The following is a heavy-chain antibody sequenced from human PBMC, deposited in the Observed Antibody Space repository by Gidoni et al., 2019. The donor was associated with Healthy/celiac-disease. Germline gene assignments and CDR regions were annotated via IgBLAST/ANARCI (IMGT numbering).Heavy chain of an antibody. CDR1: GYTLTESS. D-gene: IGHD1-1*01. V-gene: IGHV1-24*01. J-gene: IGHJ5*02. CDR3: ATGMYNWNFFDP. CDR2: FDPEDGET. Sequence: QVQLVQSGAEVKKPGSSVKVSCQVSGYTLTESSIPWVRQAPGKGLVWMGGFDPEDGETIYAQKFQGRVTMTEDTSTDTAYMELSSLRSEDTAVYYCATGMYNWNFFDPWGQGTLVTVSS.